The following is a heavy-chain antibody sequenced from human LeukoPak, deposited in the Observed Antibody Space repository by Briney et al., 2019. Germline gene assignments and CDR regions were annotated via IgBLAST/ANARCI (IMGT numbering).Heavy chain of an antibody. D-gene: IGHD2-2*02. Sequence: GGSLRLSCAASGFTFSSYAMSWVRQAPGKGLEWVSAISGSGGSTYYADSVKGRFTISRDNSKNTLYLQMNSLRAEDTAVYYCAKNPDIVVVTAAIARFDYWGQGTLVTVSS. CDR3: AKNPDIVVVTAAIARFDY. CDR1: GFTFSSYA. CDR2: ISGSGGST. V-gene: IGHV3-23*01. J-gene: IGHJ4*02.